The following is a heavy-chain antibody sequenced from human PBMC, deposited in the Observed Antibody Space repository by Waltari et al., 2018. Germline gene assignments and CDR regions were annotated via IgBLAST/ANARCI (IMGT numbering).Heavy chain of an antibody. V-gene: IGHV4-39*01. CDR3: ATYIGASVGTAAFDV. D-gene: IGHD5-12*01. J-gene: IGHJ3*01. CDR2: VSYSGTT. Sequence: QLQLQESGPRLVRPSETLSLICRVSGVSITSNSYYWAWIRQSPGQGLEWIGTVSYSGTTDSSPSLKSRVSVSRDTSKTQMSLILGSVTAADMAVYYCATYIGASVGTAAFDVWGQGTMVTVSS. CDR1: GVSITSNSYY.